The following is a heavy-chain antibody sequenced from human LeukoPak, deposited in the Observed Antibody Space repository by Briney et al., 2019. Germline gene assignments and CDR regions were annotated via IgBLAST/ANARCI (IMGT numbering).Heavy chain of an antibody. Sequence: GGSLRLSCAASGFTFSSYGMHWVRQAPGKGLEWVAVISYDGSNKYYADSVRGRFTISRDNSKNILSLQMNSLRAEDTAVYYCAREMTTPDDAFDIWGQGTMVTVSS. J-gene: IGHJ3*02. V-gene: IGHV3-30*03. CDR1: GFTFSSYG. D-gene: IGHD4-11*01. CDR3: AREMTTPDDAFDI. CDR2: ISYDGSNK.